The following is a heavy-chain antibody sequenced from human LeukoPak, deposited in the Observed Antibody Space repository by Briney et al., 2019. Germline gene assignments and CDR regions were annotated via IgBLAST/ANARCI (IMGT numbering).Heavy chain of an antibody. CDR2: IYYSGST. CDR3: ARHPYYSSLPLYWFDP. CDR1: GGSISSSSYY. Sequence: SETLSLTCTVSGGSISSSSYYWGWIRQPPGKGLEWIGSIYYSGSTYYNPSLKSRVTISVDTSKNQFSLKLSSVTAADTAVYYCARHPYYSSLPLYWFDPWGQGTLVTVSA. J-gene: IGHJ5*02. V-gene: IGHV4-39*01. D-gene: IGHD4-11*01.